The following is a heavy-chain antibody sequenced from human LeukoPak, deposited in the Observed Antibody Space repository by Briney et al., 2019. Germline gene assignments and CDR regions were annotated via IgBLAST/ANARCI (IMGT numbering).Heavy chain of an antibody. D-gene: IGHD5-18*01. CDR1: GGSINSNY. V-gene: IGHV4-4*07. J-gene: IGHJ4*02. CDR2: IYTSGST. Sequence: SETLSLTCTVSGGSINSNYWTWIRQPAGKGLEWIGRIYTSGSTNYNPSLKRRVTMSVDTSKNQFSLKLSSVTAADTAVYYCARDRAYSFGASFDYWGQGTLVTVSS. CDR3: ARDRAYSFGASFDY.